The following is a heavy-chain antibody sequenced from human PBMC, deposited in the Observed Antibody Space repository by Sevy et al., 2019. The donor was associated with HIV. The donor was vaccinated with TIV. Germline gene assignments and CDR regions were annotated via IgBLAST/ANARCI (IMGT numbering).Heavy chain of an antibody. CDR1: GFTFSSYA. V-gene: IGHV3-30-3*01. J-gene: IGHJ3*02. CDR2: ISYDGSNK. D-gene: IGHD5-12*01. Sequence: GGSLRLSCAASGFTFSSYAMHWVRQAPGKGLEWAAVISYDGSNKYYADSVKGRFTISRDNSKNTRYLQMNSLRAEDTAVYYCARETRWLQFFAFDIWGQGTMVTVSS. CDR3: ARETRWLQFFAFDI.